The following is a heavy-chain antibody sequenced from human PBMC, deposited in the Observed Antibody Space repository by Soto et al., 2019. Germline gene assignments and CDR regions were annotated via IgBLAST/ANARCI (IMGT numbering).Heavy chain of an antibody. CDR1: GGSISSYY. V-gene: IGHV4-59*01. CDR2: IYYSGST. CDR3: ARAKLNYYDSSGLDY. J-gene: IGHJ4*02. D-gene: IGHD3-22*01. Sequence: SETLSLTCTVSGGSISSYYWSWIRQPPGKGLEWIGYIYYSGSTNYNPSLKSRVTISVDTSMNQFSLKLSSVTAADTSVYYCARAKLNYYDSSGLDYWGQGTLVTVSS.